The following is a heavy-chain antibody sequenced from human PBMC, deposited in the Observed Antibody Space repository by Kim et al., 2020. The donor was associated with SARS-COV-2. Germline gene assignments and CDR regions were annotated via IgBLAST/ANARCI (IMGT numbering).Heavy chain of an antibody. CDR2: IRDSGGST. CDR1: GFTFNNYA. D-gene: IGHD6-19*01. CDR3: AKVTSGSSGWFEYFQH. Sequence: GGSLRLSCAASGFTFNNYAMSWVRQAPGKGLEWVSGIRDSGGSTQYADSVKGRFSISRDNSKNTLYLQMDSLRAEDTAVYYCAKVTSGSSGWFEYFQHWGAGTLVTVSS. V-gene: IGHV3-23*01. J-gene: IGHJ1*01.